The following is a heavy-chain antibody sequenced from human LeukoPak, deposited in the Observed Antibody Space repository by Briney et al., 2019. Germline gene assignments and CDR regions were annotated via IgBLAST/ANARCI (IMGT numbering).Heavy chain of an antibody. Sequence: GGSLRLSCVVSGFTFSNFAMYWVRQAPGKGLEWLAVISYDGSIRYYADSVKGGFTISRHNSNNTVHLQMNSLRPDDSALYYCAREDNPLWFDPWGQGTLVTVSS. D-gene: IGHD1-1*01. CDR3: AREDNPLWFDP. J-gene: IGHJ5*02. CDR1: GFTFSNFA. CDR2: ISYDGSIR. V-gene: IGHV3-30-3*01.